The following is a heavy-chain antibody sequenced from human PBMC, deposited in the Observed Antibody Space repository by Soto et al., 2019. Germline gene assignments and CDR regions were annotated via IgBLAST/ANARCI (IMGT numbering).Heavy chain of an antibody. Sequence: QVQLLQSGAEVKKPGASVKVSCKASGYTFSNYAFSWVRQAPGQGLEWMGWISGYNGNTNYAQKLQGRVIMTTDTSTSTAYMELRSLRSDDTALYYCARDQGYGSYDYWGQGTLVTVSS. V-gene: IGHV1-18*01. D-gene: IGHD3-10*01. CDR3: ARDQGYGSYDY. CDR2: ISGYNGNT. J-gene: IGHJ4*02. CDR1: GYTFSNYA.